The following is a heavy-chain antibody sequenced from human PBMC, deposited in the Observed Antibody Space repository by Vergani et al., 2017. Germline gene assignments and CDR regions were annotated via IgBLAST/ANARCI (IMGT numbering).Heavy chain of an antibody. V-gene: IGHV3-30*18. CDR2: ISYDGSNK. J-gene: IGHJ4*02. CDR3: AKDFHYYDSSGLSDY. D-gene: IGHD3-22*01. CDR1: GFTFSSYG. Sequence: QVQLVESGGGVVQPGRSLRLSCAASGFTFSSYGMHWVRPAPGKGLEWVAVISYDGSNKYYADSVKGRFTISRDNSKNTLYLQMNSLRAEDTAVYYCAKDFHYYDSSGLSDYWGQGTLVTVSS.